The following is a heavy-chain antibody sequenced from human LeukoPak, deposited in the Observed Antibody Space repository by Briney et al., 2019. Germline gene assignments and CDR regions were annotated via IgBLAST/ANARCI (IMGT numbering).Heavy chain of an antibody. CDR2: IKSRADGGTI. CDR1: GFTFSNAW. Sequence: GGSLRLSCAASGFTFSNAWMTWVRQAPGKGLECVGRIKSRADGGTIDYAAPVKGRFTISRDDSENTLYLQLNSLKTEDTAVYYCATGASRYYASSGFYPPFDYWGQGTLVTVSS. CDR3: ATGASRYYASSGFYPPFDY. D-gene: IGHD3-22*01. V-gene: IGHV3-15*01. J-gene: IGHJ4*02.